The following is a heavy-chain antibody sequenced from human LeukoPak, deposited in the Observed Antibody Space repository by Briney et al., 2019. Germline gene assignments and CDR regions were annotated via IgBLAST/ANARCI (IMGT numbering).Heavy chain of an antibody. Sequence: GGSLRLSCAASGFTFSSYAMSWVRQAPGKGLEWVSAISGSGGSTYYADSVKGRFTISRDNSKNTLYLQMNSLRAEDTAVYYCAKVGVGATTWDYYYYYMDVWGKGTTVTVSS. CDR2: ISGSGGST. CDR1: GFTFSSYA. J-gene: IGHJ6*03. CDR3: AKVGVGATTWDYYYYYMDV. V-gene: IGHV3-23*01. D-gene: IGHD1-26*01.